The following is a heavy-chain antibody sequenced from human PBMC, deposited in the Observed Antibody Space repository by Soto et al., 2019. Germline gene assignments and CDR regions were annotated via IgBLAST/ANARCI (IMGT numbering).Heavy chain of an antibody. CDR2: IIPIFGTA. CDR3: ASGARFGELLSPYYYGMDV. D-gene: IGHD3-10*01. J-gene: IGHJ6*02. Sequence: SVKVSCKASGGTFSSYAISWVRQAPGQGLEWMGGIIPIFGTANYAQKFQGRVTITVDESTSTAYMELSSLRSEDTAVYYCASGARFGELLSPYYYGMDVWGQGTTVTVSS. V-gene: IGHV1-69*13. CDR1: GGTFSSYA.